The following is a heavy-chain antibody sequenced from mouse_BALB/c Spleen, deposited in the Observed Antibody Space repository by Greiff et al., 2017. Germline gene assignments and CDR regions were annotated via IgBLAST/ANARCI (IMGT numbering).Heavy chain of an antibody. Sequence: EVHLVESGGGLVQPGGSRKLSCAASGFTFSSFGMHWVRQAPEKGLEWVAYISSGSSTIYYADTVKGRFTISRDNPKNTLFLQMTSLRSEDTAMYYCARDIYDGYYGAMDYWGQGTSVTVSS. J-gene: IGHJ4*01. V-gene: IGHV5-17*02. CDR3: ARDIYDGYYGAMDY. D-gene: IGHD2-3*01. CDR1: GFTFSSFG. CDR2: ISSGSSTI.